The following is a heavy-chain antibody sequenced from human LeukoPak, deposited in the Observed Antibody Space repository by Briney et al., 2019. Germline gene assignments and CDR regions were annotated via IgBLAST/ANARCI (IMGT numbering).Heavy chain of an antibody. CDR3: ARGRGTGSPVGPRYFDL. V-gene: IGHV5-51*01. CDR2: IYPADSDT. J-gene: IGHJ2*01. Sequence: GESLKISCKGSGYLFTSYWIAWVRQMPGKGLEWMGIIYPADSDTRYSPSFQGQVTISADKSISTAFLRWTSLKASDTAIYYCARGRGTGSPVGPRYFDLWGRGTLVTVSS. D-gene: IGHD3-10*01. CDR1: GYLFTSYW.